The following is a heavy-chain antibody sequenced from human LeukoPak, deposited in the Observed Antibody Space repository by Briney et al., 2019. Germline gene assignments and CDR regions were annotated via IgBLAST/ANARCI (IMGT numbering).Heavy chain of an antibody. V-gene: IGHV3-21*01. CDR2: ISSSSYI. Sequence: GGSLRLSCAASGFTFSSYSMNWVRQAPGKGLEWVSSISSSSYIYYADSVKGRFTISRDNAKNSLYLQMNSLRAEDTAVYYCARNRSFTVTNYWYFDLWGRGTLVAVSS. CDR1: GFTFSSYS. CDR3: ARNRSFTVTNYWYFDL. D-gene: IGHD4-17*01. J-gene: IGHJ2*01.